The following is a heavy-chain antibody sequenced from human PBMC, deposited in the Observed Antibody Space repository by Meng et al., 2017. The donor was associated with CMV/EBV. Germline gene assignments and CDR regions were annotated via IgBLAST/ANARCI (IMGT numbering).Heavy chain of an antibody. V-gene: IGHV4-34*01. CDR2: INYSGRT. D-gene: IGHD6-13*01. J-gene: IGHJ6*02. CDR3: VRGTAAGTDGMDV. Sequence: GSLRLSCAVYGESFSASYWSWIRQPPGKGLEWIGEINYSGRTNYNPSLESRVTISVDTSNNQFSLKLTSVTAADTALYYCVRGTAAGTDGMDVWGQGTTVTVSS. CDR1: GESFSASY.